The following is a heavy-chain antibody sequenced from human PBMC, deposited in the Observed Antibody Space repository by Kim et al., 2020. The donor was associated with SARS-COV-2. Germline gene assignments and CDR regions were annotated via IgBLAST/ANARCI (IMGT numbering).Heavy chain of an antibody. CDR2: NT. J-gene: IGHJ6*02. V-gene: IGHV4-34*01. Sequence: NTNHHPSLRSRVTISVDPSKNQFYRTLSSVTAADTAVYYCARQRGNGMDVWGQGTTVTVSS. D-gene: IGHD6-13*01. CDR3: ARQRGNGMDV.